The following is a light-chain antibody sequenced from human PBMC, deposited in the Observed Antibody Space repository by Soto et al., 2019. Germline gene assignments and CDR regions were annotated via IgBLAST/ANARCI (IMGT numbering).Light chain of an antibody. CDR2: DAS. J-gene: IGKJ4*01. CDR3: QQRRDWPLT. Sequence: IVLTQSPATLSLSPGERATLSCRASQSVSFYLAWYQQKPGQPPRVLIYDASNRATGIPARFSGSGSGTDFTLTISSLEPEDFAVYYCQQRRDWPLTFGGGTKVDIK. V-gene: IGKV3-11*01. CDR1: QSVSFY.